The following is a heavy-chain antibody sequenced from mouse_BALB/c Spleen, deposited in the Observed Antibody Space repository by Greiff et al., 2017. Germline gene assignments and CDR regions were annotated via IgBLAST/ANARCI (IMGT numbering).Heavy chain of an antibody. V-gene: IGHV5-6-2*01. Sequence: VHLVESGGGLVKPGGSLKLSCAASGFTFSSYYMSWVRQTPEKRLEWVAAINSSGGSTYYPDTVKGRFTISRDNAKNTLYLQMSSLKSEDTALYYCARDEKEGDCEMDDWGQGTTVTVSS. J-gene: IGHJ4*01. CDR1: GFTFSSYY. CDR3: ARDEKEGDCEMDD. CDR2: INSSGGST. D-gene: IGHD2-13*01.